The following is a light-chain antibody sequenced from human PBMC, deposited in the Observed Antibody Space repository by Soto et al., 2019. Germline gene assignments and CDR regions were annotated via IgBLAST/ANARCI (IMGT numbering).Light chain of an antibody. V-gene: IGLV2-14*01. CDR1: SSDVGGYSY. Sequence: SVLTQPASVSGSPGQSITISCTGTSSDVGGYSYVSWYQQHPGKAPKLMIYEVSNRPSGVSNRFSGSKSGNTASLTISGLQAEDEGDYYCSSYTSGTTLFVFGTGTKVTVL. J-gene: IGLJ1*01. CDR3: SSYTSGTTLFV. CDR2: EVS.